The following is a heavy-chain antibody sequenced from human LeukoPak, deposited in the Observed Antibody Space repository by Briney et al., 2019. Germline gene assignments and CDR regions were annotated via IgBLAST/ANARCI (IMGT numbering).Heavy chain of an antibody. CDR1: GFTFSSYA. CDR2: ISSGGTT. Sequence: PGGSLRLSCAASGFTFSSYAMSWVRQAPGKGLEWVSAISSGGTTYYADSVKGRFTISRDNSKNTLYLQMNSLRAEDTAVFYCARKGVLHALDIRGQGTMVTVSS. CDR3: ARKGVLHALDI. J-gene: IGHJ3*02. D-gene: IGHD4/OR15-4a*01. V-gene: IGHV3-23*01.